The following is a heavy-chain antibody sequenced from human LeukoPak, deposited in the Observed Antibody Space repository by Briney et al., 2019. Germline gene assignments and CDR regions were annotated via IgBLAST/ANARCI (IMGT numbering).Heavy chain of an antibody. D-gene: IGHD4-17*01. Sequence: ASVKVSCKASGYTFTSYDINWVRQAPGQGLEWMGWISAYNGNTNYAQKLQGRVTMTTDTSTSTAYMELRSLRSDDTAVYYCARDLTVTSPDAFDIWGQGTMVTVSS. CDR2: ISAYNGNT. CDR3: ARDLTVTSPDAFDI. J-gene: IGHJ3*02. V-gene: IGHV1-18*01. CDR1: GYTFTSYD.